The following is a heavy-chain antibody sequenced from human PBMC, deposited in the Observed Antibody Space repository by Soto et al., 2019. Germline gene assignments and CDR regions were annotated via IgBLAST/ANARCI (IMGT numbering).Heavy chain of an antibody. CDR2: IIPILGIA. Sequence: QVQLVQSGAEVKKPGCSVKVSCKASGGTFSSYTISWVRQAPGQGLEWMGRIIPILGIANYAQKFQGRVTITADKSTSTAYRERSSLRSEDTAVYYCAEWRELRRGGAFDIWGQGTMVTVSS. D-gene: IGHD1-7*01. CDR3: AEWRELRRGGAFDI. J-gene: IGHJ3*02. V-gene: IGHV1-69*02. CDR1: GGTFSSYT.